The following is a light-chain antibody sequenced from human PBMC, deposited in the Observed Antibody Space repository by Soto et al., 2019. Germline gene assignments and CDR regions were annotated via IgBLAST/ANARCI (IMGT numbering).Light chain of an antibody. CDR2: SAS. Sequence: DTVLTQSPGSRSLTSLEVASLAFMGSQSISGTYLAWYQQKPGQAPRLLIYSASTRATGIPDRFSGSGSGTHFTLTISRLEPGDFAVYYCQHFGGTTFTFGQGTRLEIK. CDR3: QHFGGTTFT. V-gene: IGKV3-20*01. J-gene: IGKJ5*01. CDR1: QSISGTY.